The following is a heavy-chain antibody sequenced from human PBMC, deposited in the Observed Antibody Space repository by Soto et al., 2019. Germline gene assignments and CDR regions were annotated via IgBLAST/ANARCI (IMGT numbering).Heavy chain of an antibody. V-gene: IGHV4-34*01. CDR2: INHSGST. D-gene: IGHD6-6*01. J-gene: IGHJ6*02. Sequence: QVQLQQWGAGLLKPSETLSLTCAVYGGSFSGYYWSWIRQPPGKGLEWIGEINHSGSTNYNPSLKSRVTISVDTSKNQFSLKLSSVSAADTAVYYCARARIAARPRGRPYYGMDVWGHGTTVTVSS. CDR3: ARARIAARPRGRPYYGMDV. CDR1: GGSFSGYY.